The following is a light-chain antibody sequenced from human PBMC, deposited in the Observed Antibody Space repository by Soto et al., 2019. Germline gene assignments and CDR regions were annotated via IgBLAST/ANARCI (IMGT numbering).Light chain of an antibody. CDR2: DAS. CDR3: QQYTGPTTT. CDR1: QIISNNY. V-gene: IGKV3-20*01. J-gene: IGKJ5*01. Sequence: EIVFTQSPGTLSLSPGERATLSCRASQIISNNYLAWYQQKPGRAPRLLIYDASSRDTGIPDRFSGGGSGTDFTLTITRLEPEDSAVYYCQQYTGPTTTFGQGTRLEIK.